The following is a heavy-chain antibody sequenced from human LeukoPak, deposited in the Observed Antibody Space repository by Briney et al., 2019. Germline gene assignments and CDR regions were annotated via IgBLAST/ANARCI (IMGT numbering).Heavy chain of an antibody. V-gene: IGHV3-7*01. CDR1: GFTFSIYC. D-gene: IGHD6-6*01. J-gene: IGHJ4*02. Sequence: GGSLRLSCTASGFTFSIYCTSWVPEAPGKGLEWGASIKEDGSEEQYVESVRGRFTISRDNARYAVHVQMNSLRAEDTAVYFCARIRPWNYFDYWGQGALVTVSS. CDR2: IKEDGSEE. CDR3: ARIRPWNYFDY.